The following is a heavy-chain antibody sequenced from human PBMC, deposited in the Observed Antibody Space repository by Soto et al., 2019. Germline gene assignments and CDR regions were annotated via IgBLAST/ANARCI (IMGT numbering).Heavy chain of an antibody. J-gene: IGHJ3*02. Sequence: SETLSLTCTVSGGSISSSSYYWGWIRQPPGKGLEWIGSIYYSGSTYYNPSLKSRVTISVDTSKNQFSLKLSSVTAADTAVYYCARVYGDYASDAFDIWGQGTMVTVS. CDR3: ARVYGDYASDAFDI. CDR2: IYYSGST. V-gene: IGHV4-39*07. CDR1: GGSISSSSYY. D-gene: IGHD4-17*01.